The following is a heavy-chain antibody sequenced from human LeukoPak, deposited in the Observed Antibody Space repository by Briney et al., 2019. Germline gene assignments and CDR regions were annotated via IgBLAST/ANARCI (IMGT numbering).Heavy chain of an antibody. V-gene: IGHV1-2*02. D-gene: IGHD4/OR15-4a*01. CDR2: INPNSGAT. CDR1: GYTFTGYY. CDR3: ARDERYSYGDNHYPDLGF. J-gene: IGHJ4*02. Sequence: ASVKVSCKAFGYTFTGYYLFWVRQAPGQGLEWMGWINPNSGATKYAQKFQGRVTLTTDTSIRTTYMELSSLGSDDTAVYYCARDERYSYGDNHYPDLGFWGQGTPVTVSS.